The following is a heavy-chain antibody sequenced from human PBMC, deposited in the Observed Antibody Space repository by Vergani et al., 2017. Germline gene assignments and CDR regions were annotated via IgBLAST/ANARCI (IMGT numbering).Heavy chain of an antibody. CDR3: AKGGWNYWFDS. D-gene: IGHD1-1*01. CDR2: INEHGSAQ. V-gene: IGHV3-7*01. J-gene: IGHJ5*01. CDR1: EINFSYYW. Sequence: EMDLVESGGGLVEPGGSLRLSCVVSEINFSYYWMTWIRQAPGKGLEWVAHINEHGSAQFYEDSVKGRFTISRDNAQKSVFLQMNSLTVEDTAVYYCAKGGWNYWFDSWGQGTLVIVS.